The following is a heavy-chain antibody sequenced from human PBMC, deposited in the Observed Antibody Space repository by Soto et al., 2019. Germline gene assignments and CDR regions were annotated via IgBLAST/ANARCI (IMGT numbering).Heavy chain of an antibody. V-gene: IGHV1-69*13. CDR3: ARDRGEYYYDSSGYYPPCAFDI. CDR1: GGTFSSYA. J-gene: IGHJ3*02. Sequence: SAKVSCKASGGTFSSYAISWVRQAPGQGLEWMGGIIPIFGTANYAQKFQGRVTITADESTSTAYMELSSLRSEDTAVYYCARDRGEYYYDSSGYYPPCAFDIWGQGTMVTVSS. CDR2: IIPIFGTA. D-gene: IGHD3-22*01.